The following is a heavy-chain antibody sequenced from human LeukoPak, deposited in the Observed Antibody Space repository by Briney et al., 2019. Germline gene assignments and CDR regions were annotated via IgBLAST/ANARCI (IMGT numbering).Heavy chain of an antibody. D-gene: IGHD3-22*01. CDR2: IYYSGST. CDR3: ARDHYDSSGYSHFDY. J-gene: IGHJ4*02. Sequence: SETLSLTCTVSGGSISSSSYYWGWIRQPPGKGLEWIGSIYYSGSTNYNPSLKSRVTISVDTSKNQFSLKLSSVTAADTAVYYCARDHYDSSGYSHFDYWGQGTLVTVSS. CDR1: GGSISSSSYY. V-gene: IGHV4-39*07.